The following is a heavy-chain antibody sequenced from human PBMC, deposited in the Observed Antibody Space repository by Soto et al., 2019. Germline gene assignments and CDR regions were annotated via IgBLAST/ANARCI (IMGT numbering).Heavy chain of an antibody. D-gene: IGHD4-17*01. V-gene: IGHV3-23*01. Sequence: EVQLLESGGGLVQPGGSLRLSCAASGFTFTRYAMSWVRQAPGKGLEWVSGVGATGSNIHYADFVRGGFTISRDISKNKLYLQMTSLRVDDTAVYYCAKEPNGDYIGGFDMLGQGTMVIVSP. CDR1: GFTFTRYA. CDR3: AKEPNGDYIGGFDM. CDR2: VGATGSNI. J-gene: IGHJ3*02.